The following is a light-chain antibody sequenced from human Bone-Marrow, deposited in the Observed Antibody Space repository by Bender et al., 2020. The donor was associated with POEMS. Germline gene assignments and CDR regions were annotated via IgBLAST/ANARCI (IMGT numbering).Light chain of an antibody. J-gene: IGLJ3*02. CDR2: DVS. V-gene: IGLV2-14*02. CDR1: SSDVGSYNL. CDR3: SSYTSSSTWV. Sequence: QSALTQPASVSGSPGQSITISCTGTSSDVGSYNLVSWYQQHPGKAPKLMIYDVSNRPSGVSDRFSGSKSGNRASLTISGLQAEDEADYYCSSYTSSSTWVFGGGTKLTVL.